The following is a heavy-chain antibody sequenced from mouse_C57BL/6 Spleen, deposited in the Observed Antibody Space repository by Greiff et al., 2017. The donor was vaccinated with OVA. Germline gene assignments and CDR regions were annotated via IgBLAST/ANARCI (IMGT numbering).Heavy chain of an antibody. CDR2: INPSSGYT. CDR3: ARSIPGYGSTYWYFDV. D-gene: IGHD1-1*01. V-gene: IGHV1-4*01. Sequence: VQGVESGAELARPGASVKMSCKASGYTFTSYTMHWVKQRPGQGLEWIGYINPSSGYTKYNQKFKDKATLTADKSSSTAYMQLSSLTSEDSAVYYCARSIPGYGSTYWYFDVWGTGTTVTVSS. CDR1: GYTFTSYT. J-gene: IGHJ1*03.